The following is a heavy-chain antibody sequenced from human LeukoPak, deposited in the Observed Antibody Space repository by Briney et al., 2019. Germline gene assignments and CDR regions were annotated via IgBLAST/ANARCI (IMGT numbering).Heavy chain of an antibody. Sequence: GSLRLSCAASGFPFSSYAMSWVRQAPGKGLEWVSAISGSGGSTYYADSVKGRFTISRDNSKNTLYLQMNSLRAEDTAVYYCAKLGYCTNGVRFSTFQPGDWFDPWGQGTLVTVSS. D-gene: IGHD2-8*01. CDR2: ISGSGGST. V-gene: IGHV3-23*01. CDR3: AKLGYCTNGVRFSTFQPGDWFDP. CDR1: GFPFSSYA. J-gene: IGHJ5*02.